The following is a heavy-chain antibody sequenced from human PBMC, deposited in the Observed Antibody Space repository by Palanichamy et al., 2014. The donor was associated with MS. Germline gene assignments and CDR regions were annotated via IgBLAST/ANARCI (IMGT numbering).Heavy chain of an antibody. CDR3: ARDIPHNAFDI. D-gene: IGHD2-21*01. V-gene: IGHV1-46*01. CDR2: MHPSDGGT. Sequence: QVQLVQSGAEVKKPGASVKVSCKTSGYSFTSFYLHWVRQAPGQGLEWMGVMHPSDGGTSYAQKFRDRITLTRDTSTAAVYMELNSLRSEDTAIYYCARDIPHNAFDIWGLGTMVAVSS. CDR1: GYSFTSFY. J-gene: IGHJ3*02.